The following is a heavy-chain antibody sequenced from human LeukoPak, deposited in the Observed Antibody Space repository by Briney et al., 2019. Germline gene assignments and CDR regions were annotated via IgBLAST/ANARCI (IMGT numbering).Heavy chain of an antibody. J-gene: IGHJ5*01. D-gene: IGHD6-19*01. Sequence: SETLSLTCAVSGVSISNYYWSWIRQSPGKELEWIGYMYKRGITIYNPSLKSRVTISTDTSKNQFSLRLTSLSAADTAVYYCARAEKAVTGTLDSWGQGTLITVSS. V-gene: IGHV4-59*12. CDR3: ARAEKAVTGTLDS. CDR2: MYKRGIT. CDR1: GVSISNYY.